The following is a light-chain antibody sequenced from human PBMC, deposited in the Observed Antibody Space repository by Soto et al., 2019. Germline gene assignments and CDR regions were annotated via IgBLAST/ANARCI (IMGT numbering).Light chain of an antibody. V-gene: IGKV3-20*01. CDR2: GAS. Sequence: EIVLTQSPGTLSLSPGERATLSCRASQSVSSNYLSWYQQKPGQAPRLLIYGASSRATGIPDRFSGSGSGTDFTLIISRLEPEYFAVYYCQQYGSSPMYTFGQGTKLEIK. CDR3: QQYGSSPMYT. CDR1: QSVSSNY. J-gene: IGKJ2*01.